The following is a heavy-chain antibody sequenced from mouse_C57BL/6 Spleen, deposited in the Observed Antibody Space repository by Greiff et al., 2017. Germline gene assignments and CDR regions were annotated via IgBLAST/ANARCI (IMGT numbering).Heavy chain of an antibody. CDR1: GFSLTSYG. D-gene: IGHD1-1*01. CDR2: IWGDGST. V-gene: IGHV2-3*01. J-gene: IGHJ4*01. Sequence: QVQLQQSGPGLVAPSQSLSITCTVSGFSLTSYGVSWVRQPPGKGLEWLGVIWGDGSTNYHSALISRLSISKDNSKSQVFLKLNSLQTDDTATYYCAKTASTVVARGGAMDYWGQGTSVTVSS. CDR3: AKTASTVVARGGAMDY.